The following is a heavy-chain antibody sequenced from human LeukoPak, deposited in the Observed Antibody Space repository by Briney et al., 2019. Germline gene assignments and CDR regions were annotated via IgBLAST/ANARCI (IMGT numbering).Heavy chain of an antibody. CDR3: ARRVLSSDYLDY. V-gene: IGHV5-51*01. J-gene: IGHJ4*02. CDR1: GYGFTNYR. CDR2: IYPGDSDT. D-gene: IGHD3-16*01. Sequence: GEALKISCKGSGYGFTNYRIGWLRQMPGKGLEWMGIIYPGDSDTRYSPSFQGQVTISADKSISTAYLQWNSLKASDTAMYYYARRVLSSDYLDYWGQGTVVTVSS.